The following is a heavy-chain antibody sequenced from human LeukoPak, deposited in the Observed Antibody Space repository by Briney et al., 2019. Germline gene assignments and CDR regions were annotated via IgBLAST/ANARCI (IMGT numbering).Heavy chain of an antibody. D-gene: IGHD4-11*01. Sequence: GGSLRLSCAASGFTFSSYWMHWVRQAPGKGLVWVSRINSDGISTRYADSVKGRFTISRDNAKNTLYLQMNSLRAEDTAVYYCARDWGGNSDYIFGYWGQGTLVTVSS. V-gene: IGHV3-74*01. J-gene: IGHJ4*02. CDR3: ARDWGGNSDYIFGY. CDR2: INSDGIST. CDR1: GFTFSSYW.